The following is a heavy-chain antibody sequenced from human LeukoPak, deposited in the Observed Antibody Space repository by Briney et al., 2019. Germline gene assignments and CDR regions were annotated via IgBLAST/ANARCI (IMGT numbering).Heavy chain of an antibody. V-gene: IGHV4-34*01. CDR2: INHSGST. CDR1: GGSFSGYY. J-gene: IGHJ4*02. D-gene: IGHD5-12*01. CDR3: ASCGYDRLDCLDY. Sequence: SETLSLTCAVYGGSFSGYYWSWIRQPPGKGLEWIGEINHSGSTNYNPSPKSRVTISVDTSKNQFSLKLSSVTAADTAVYYCASCGYDRLDCLDYWGQGTLVTVSS.